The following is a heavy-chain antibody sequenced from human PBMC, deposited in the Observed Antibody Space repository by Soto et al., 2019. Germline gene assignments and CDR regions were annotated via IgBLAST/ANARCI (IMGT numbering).Heavy chain of an antibody. D-gene: IGHD2-2*01. CDR3: ARAGGKYCSSTSCPAPFDY. CDR2: IYHSGST. J-gene: IGHJ4*02. CDR1: GGSISSSNW. Sequence: SETLSLTCAVSGGSISSSNWWSWVRQPPGKGLEWIGEIYHSGSTNYNPSLKSRVTISVDKSKNQFSLKLSSVTAADTAVYYCARAGGKYCSSTSCPAPFDYWGQGTLVTV. V-gene: IGHV4-4*02.